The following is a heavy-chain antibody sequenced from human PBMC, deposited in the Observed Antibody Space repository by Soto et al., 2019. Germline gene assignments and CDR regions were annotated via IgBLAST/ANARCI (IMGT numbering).Heavy chain of an antibody. CDR1: GFTVSTYT. CDR2: ISGNGGRP. D-gene: IGHD3-10*01. Sequence: EVQLLESGGGLVQPGGYLRRSCVASGFTVSTYTMSWVRQAPGKGLEWVSVISGNGGRPSYSDSVQGRFSISRDNPKNTLYLQMKGLRGEDTDRYYCAKARCITTDCYVPDYWGQGTLVTVSS. J-gene: IGHJ4*02. CDR3: AKARCITTDCYVPDY. V-gene: IGHV3-23*01.